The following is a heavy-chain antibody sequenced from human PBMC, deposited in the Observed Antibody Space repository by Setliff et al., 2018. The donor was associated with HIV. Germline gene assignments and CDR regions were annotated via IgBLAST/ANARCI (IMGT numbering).Heavy chain of an antibody. J-gene: IGHJ4*02. CDR1: GFAFSNYW. CDR3: AKFRYAIKSTYYFDS. D-gene: IGHD2-2*01. V-gene: IGHV3-30*02. CDR2: IEFDGKNE. Sequence: GGSLRLSCAASGFAFSNYWMNWVRQAPGKGLEWVASIEFDGKNEYYAESVKGRFTISRDNSKSTVYLQMNSVTPEDSAMYYCAKFRYAIKSTYYFDSWGQGTLVTVSS.